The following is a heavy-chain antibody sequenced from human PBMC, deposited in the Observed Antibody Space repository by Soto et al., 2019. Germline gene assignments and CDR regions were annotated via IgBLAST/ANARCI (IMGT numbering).Heavy chain of an antibody. J-gene: IGHJ2*01. D-gene: IGHD3-22*01. V-gene: IGHV4-30-4*01. Sequence: QLQESGPGLVKPSQTLSLTCSVSGGSINNDDFYWSWLRQTPGKGLQWIGYVYYSGSWDCIPSLKSRLSMSIDKSKNQFTLKLSSVTAADTGIYYCARMSYYYDKWYFDLWGRGTLVTVSS. CDR1: GGSINNDDFY. CDR2: VYYSGSW. CDR3: ARMSYYYDKWYFDL.